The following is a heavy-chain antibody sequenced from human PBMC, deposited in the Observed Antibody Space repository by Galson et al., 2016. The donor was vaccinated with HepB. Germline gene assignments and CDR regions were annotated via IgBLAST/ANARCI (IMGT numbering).Heavy chain of an antibody. CDR3: ARERTYCSSTNCYLNSGMDG. V-gene: IGHV3-30*04. J-gene: IGHJ6*02. CDR2: ISYDGGAK. Sequence: SLRLSCAASGFTFSAYSLHWVRQAPGKGLEWMTIISYDGGAKYYADSVKGRFTISRDNSKNTLYLQMHSLRLEDTAVYFCARERTYCSSTNCYLNSGMDGWGQWTTVTVSS. CDR1: GFTFSAYS. D-gene: IGHD2-2*01.